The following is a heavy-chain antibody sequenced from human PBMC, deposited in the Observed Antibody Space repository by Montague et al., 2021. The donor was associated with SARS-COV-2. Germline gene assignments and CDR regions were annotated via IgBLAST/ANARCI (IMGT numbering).Heavy chain of an antibody. V-gene: IGHV4-39*01. CDR2: ILYTGST. Sequence: SETLSLTCTVSGGSMYIYGSHYYWDWIRQPPGKGLEWIGTILYTGSTIYNSSLKSRVTISIDTSKNQYSLELNSVTAADTAVYYCARRRLDFYDSRHWFDPWGQGALVTVPS. D-gene: IGHD3-22*01. CDR3: ARRRLDFYDSRHWFDP. CDR1: GGSMYIYGSHYY. J-gene: IGHJ5*02.